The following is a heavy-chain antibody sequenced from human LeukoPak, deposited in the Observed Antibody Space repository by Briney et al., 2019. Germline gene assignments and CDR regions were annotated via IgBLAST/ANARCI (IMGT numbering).Heavy chain of an antibody. V-gene: IGHV3-11*01. CDR3: ATTDVDKAML. D-gene: IGHD5-18*01. CDR1: GFTFSDYY. CDR2: ISSSGSTI. J-gene: IGHJ4*02. Sequence: GGSLRLSCAASGFTFSDYYMSWIRQTPGKGLEWISYISSSGSTIYYADSVKGRFTISRDNSKSSLYLQINSLRVDDTAVYYCATTDVDKAMLWGQGTLVTVSS.